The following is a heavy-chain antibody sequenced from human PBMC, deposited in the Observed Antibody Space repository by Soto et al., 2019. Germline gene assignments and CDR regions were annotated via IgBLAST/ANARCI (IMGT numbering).Heavy chain of an antibody. CDR3: ARQWGDYVCDY. Sequence: ASVKVSCKAAGYTFTGYYMHWVRQAPGQGLEWMGWINPNSGGTNYAEKFQGWVTMTRGTSISTAYMELSRLRSDDTAVYYCARQWGDYVCDYWGQGTLVTVSS. D-gene: IGHD3-16*01. CDR2: INPNSGGT. J-gene: IGHJ4*02. V-gene: IGHV1-2*04. CDR1: GYTFTGYY.